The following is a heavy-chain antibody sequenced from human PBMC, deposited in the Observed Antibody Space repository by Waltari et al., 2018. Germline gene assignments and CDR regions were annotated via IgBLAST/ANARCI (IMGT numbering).Heavy chain of an antibody. CDR3: ARAGYYDGGGYSFGAFDI. CDR2: MSYSGIS. V-gene: IGHV4-59*11. J-gene: IGHJ3*02. Sequence: QVQLQESGPGLVKPSETLSLICTVSGGSISSHYWNWIRQPPGKGLEWIGYMSYSGISSYNPSHKSGVNISVETSKNQCSLKRSSVTAADTAVYYCARAGYYDGGGYSFGAFDIWGQGTVVTVSS. D-gene: IGHD3-22*01. CDR1: GGSISSHY.